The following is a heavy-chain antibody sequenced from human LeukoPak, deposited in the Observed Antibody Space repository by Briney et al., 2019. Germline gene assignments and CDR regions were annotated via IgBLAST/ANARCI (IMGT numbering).Heavy chain of an antibody. J-gene: IGHJ4*02. CDR1: GFTFSSYS. Sequence: GGTLRLSCAASGFTFSSYSMNWVRQAPGKGLEWISYITGSSSTIYYADSVKGRFTVSRDNAKNSLYLQMNSLRDEDTAVYYCARVRITVTGGGYLDYWGQGTPVTVSS. CDR3: ARVRITVTGGGYLDY. V-gene: IGHV3-48*02. D-gene: IGHD6-19*01. CDR2: ITGSSSTI.